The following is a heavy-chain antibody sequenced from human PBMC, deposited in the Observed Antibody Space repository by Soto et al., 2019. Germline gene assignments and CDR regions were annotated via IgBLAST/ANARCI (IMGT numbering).Heavy chain of an antibody. V-gene: IGHV4-4*02. J-gene: IGHJ4*02. CDR2: VFHTGDT. Sequence: SETLSLTCTVSGDSISSSVWWTWVRQPPGQGLEWIGEVFHTGDTYFNPSLRSRVAMSVDKSTNEFSLKVTSVTAADTAIYYCARKAWVRFDYWGQGSLVTVSS. D-gene: IGHD7-27*01. CDR3: ARKAWVRFDY. CDR1: GDSISSSVW.